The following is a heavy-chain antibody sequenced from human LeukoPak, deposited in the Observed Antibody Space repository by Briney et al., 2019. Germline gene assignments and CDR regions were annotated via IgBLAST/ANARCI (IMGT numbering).Heavy chain of an antibody. D-gene: IGHD3-22*01. CDR2: ISGSGGST. CDR1: GFTFSSYA. V-gene: IGHV3-23*01. J-gene: IGHJ4*02. Sequence: PGGSLRLSCAASGFTFSSYAMSWVRQAPGKGLEWVSAISGSGGSTYYADSVKGRFTISRDNSKNTLYLQMNSLRAEDTAVYYCAKDFEYDSSGYYPNFDYWGQGTLVTVSS. CDR3: AKDFEYDSSGYYPNFDY.